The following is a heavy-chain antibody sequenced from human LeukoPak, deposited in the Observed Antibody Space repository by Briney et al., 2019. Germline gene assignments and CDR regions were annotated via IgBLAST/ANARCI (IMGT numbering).Heavy chain of an antibody. Sequence: PSETLSLTCAVYGGSFSGYYWSWIRQPPGKGLEWIGEINHSGSTNYNPSLKSRVTISVDTSKNQCSLELSSVTAADTAVYYCARGFRYWGQGTLVTVSS. CDR3: ARGFRY. J-gene: IGHJ4*02. CDR2: INHSGST. D-gene: IGHD2/OR15-2a*01. CDR1: GGSFSGYY. V-gene: IGHV4-34*01.